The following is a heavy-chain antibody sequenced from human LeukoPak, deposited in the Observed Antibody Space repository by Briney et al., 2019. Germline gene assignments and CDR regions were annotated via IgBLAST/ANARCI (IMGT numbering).Heavy chain of an antibody. CDR1: GGSISSSSFY. CDR2: IHYSGNT. CDR3: ARGYGSGNNWFDP. D-gene: IGHD3-10*01. Sequence: PSETLSLTCTVAGGSISSSSFYWGWIRQPPGKGLEWIASIHYSGNTYYNPSLRSRVTTSVGTSKNQISLKLNSVIAADTAVYFCARGYGSGNNWFDPWGQGTLVTVSS. V-gene: IGHV4-39*01. J-gene: IGHJ5*02.